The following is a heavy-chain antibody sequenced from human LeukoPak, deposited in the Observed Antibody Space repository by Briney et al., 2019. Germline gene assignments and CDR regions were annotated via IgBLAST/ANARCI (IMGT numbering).Heavy chain of an antibody. CDR1: GGSFSGYY. D-gene: IGHD3-22*01. Sequence: PSETLSLTCAVYGGSFSGYYWSWIRQPPGKGLEWIGEINHSGSTNYNPSLTSRITISVDTSKNQFSMKLSSVTAADAAVYYCARGNSGSSGSYYFDYWGQGTLVTVSS. CDR3: ARGNSGSSGSYYFDY. CDR2: INHSGST. V-gene: IGHV4-34*01. J-gene: IGHJ4*02.